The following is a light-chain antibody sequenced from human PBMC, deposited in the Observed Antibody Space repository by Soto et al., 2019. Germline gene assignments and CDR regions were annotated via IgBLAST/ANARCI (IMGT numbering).Light chain of an antibody. Sequence: DIQMTQSPSILSASVGDRVTITCRASQSVSGWLAWYQQRPGKAPKVLIYKASTLEIGVPSRFSGSGAGTEFPPTISALQPDDFATYYCQQYHSYPLTFGGGTKVEI. V-gene: IGKV1-5*03. CDR3: QQYHSYPLT. CDR1: QSVSGW. J-gene: IGKJ4*01. CDR2: KAS.